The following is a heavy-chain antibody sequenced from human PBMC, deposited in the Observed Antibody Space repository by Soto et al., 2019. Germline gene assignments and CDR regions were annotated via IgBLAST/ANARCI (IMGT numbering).Heavy chain of an antibody. V-gene: IGHV3-23*01. CDR2: ISGIGGTT. CDR1: GFSFSSYA. J-gene: IGHJ4*02. Sequence: EVQLLASGGGLVQPGGSLRLSCAASGFSFSSYAMNWVRQAPGKGLEWVSGISGIGGTTYNADSVRGRYTISRDNSKKTLYLQMNNLRAEATAIYYCAKDAATIFGSVGYFEYWGQGALVTVSS. CDR3: AKDAATIFGSVGYFEY. D-gene: IGHD3-3*02.